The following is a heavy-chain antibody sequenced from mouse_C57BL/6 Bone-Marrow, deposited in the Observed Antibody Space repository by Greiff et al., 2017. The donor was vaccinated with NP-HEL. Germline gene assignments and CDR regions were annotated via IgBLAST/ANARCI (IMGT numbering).Heavy chain of an antibody. D-gene: IGHD1-1*01. V-gene: IGHV5-4*01. CDR3: ARGGYYYGSSYEAMDY. CDR1: GFTFSSYA. Sequence: DVQLVESGGGLVKPGGSLKLSCAASGFTFSSYAMSWVRQTPEKRLEWVATISDGGSYTYYPDNVKGRFTISRDNAKNNLYLQMSHLKSEDTAMYYCARGGYYYGSSYEAMDYWGQGTSVTVSS. J-gene: IGHJ4*01. CDR2: ISDGGSYT.